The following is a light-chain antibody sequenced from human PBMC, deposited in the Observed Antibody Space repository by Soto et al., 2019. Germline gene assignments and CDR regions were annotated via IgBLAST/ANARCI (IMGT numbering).Light chain of an antibody. Sequence: DIQMTQSPSTLSGSVGDRGTITYRASQAISSWLAWYQQKPGKAPKLLIYKASTLKSGVPSRFSGSGSGTEFTLTISSLQPDDFATYYCQHYNSYSEAFGQGTKVDI. V-gene: IGKV1-5*03. J-gene: IGKJ1*01. CDR2: KAS. CDR1: QAISSW. CDR3: QHYNSYSEA.